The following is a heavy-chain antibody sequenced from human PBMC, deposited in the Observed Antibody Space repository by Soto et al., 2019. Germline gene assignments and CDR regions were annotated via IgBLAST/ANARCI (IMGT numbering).Heavy chain of an antibody. CDR3: ATWPLYYDSSGYYYSFDY. D-gene: IGHD3-22*01. CDR2: FDPEDGET. J-gene: IGHJ4*02. V-gene: IGHV1-24*01. Sequence: ASVKVSCKVSGYTLTELSMHWVRQAPGKGLEWMGGFDPEDGETIYAQKFQGRVTMTEDTSTDTAYMELSSLRSEDTAVYYCATWPLYYDSSGYYYSFDYWGQGTLVTVSS. CDR1: GYTLTELS.